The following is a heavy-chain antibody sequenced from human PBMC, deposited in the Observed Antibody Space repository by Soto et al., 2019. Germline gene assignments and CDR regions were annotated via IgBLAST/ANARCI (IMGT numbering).Heavy chain of an antibody. V-gene: IGHV5-10-1*01. CDR1: GYSFTSYW. CDR2: IDPSDSYT. D-gene: IGHD3-3*01. J-gene: IGHJ6*02. Sequence: PGESLKISCKGSGYSFTSYWISWVRQMPGKGLEWMGRIDPSDSYTNYSPSFQGHVTISADKSISTAYLQWSSLKASDTAMYYCARLTQHYDFSSGYYTDYYYYGMDVWGQGTTVTVCS. CDR3: ARLTQHYDFSSGYYTDYYYYGMDV.